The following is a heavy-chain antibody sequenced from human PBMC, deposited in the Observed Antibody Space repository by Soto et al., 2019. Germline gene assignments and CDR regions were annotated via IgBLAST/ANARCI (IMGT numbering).Heavy chain of an antibody. CDR1: GFTFSSYG. D-gene: IGHD3-9*01. V-gene: IGHV3-30*18. J-gene: IGHJ5*02. CDR3: AKDLDDILTGYYSDPFDP. Sequence: GGSLRLSCAASGFTFSSYGMHWVRQAPGKGLEWVAVISYDGSNKYYADSVKGRFTISRDNSKNTLYLQMNSLRAEDTAVYYCAKDLDDILTGYYSDPFDPWGQGTLVTVSS. CDR2: ISYDGSNK.